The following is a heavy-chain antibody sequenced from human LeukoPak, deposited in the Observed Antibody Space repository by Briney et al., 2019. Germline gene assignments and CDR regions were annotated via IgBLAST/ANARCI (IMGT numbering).Heavy chain of an antibody. CDR2: MNPNSGNT. V-gene: IGHV1-8*01. D-gene: IGHD3-16*02. J-gene: IGHJ4*02. CDR3: ARGYRAYYDYVWGSYRYTGVGY. CDR1: GYTLTSYD. Sequence: ASVKVSCKASGYTLTSYDINWVRQATGQGLEWMGWMNPNSGNTGYAQKFQGRVTMTRNTSISTAYMELSSLRSEDTAVYYCARGYRAYYDYVWGSYRYTGVGYWGQGTLVTVSS.